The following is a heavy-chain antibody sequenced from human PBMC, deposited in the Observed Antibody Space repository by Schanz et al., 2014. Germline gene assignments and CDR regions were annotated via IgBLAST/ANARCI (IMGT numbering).Heavy chain of an antibody. V-gene: IGHV1-69*09. CDR2: IIPILGME. CDR3: ATIGVNDYWRFGLDL. CDR1: GYTFTGRY. J-gene: IGHJ6*02. Sequence: QVQLVQSGAEVKKPGASVKVSCKASGYTFTGRYMHWVRQAPGQGLEWMGKIIPILGMENYAQKFLGRVTITADKSTSTAYMELKSLRSADTAVYYCATIGVNDYWRFGLDLWGQGTTVTVSS. D-gene: IGHD3-16*01.